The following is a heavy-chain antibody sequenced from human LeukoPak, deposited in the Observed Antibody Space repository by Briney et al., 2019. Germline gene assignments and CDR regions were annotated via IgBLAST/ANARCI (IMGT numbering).Heavy chain of an antibody. CDR2: IRYDGSHK. D-gene: IGHD3-10*01. CDR3: AKGSGVLYYYGSGSNHYFDY. CDR1: GFTFSSYG. Sequence: GGSLRLSCAASGFTFSSYGMHWVRQAPGKGLEGVAFIRYDGSHKYYADSVKGRFTVSRDNSKHTQYLQMNSLRAEDTAVYYCAKGSGVLYYYGSGSNHYFDYWGQGTLVTVSS. J-gene: IGHJ4*02. V-gene: IGHV3-30*02.